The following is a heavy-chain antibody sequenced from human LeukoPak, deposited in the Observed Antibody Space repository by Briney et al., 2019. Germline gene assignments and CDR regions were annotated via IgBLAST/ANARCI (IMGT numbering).Heavy chain of an antibody. CDR2: IGWDSDSK. CDR1: GFNFDEYT. J-gene: IGHJ4*02. Sequence: PGGSLRLSCAASGFNFDEYTMHWVRHVPGKGLEGVSVIGWDSDSKYYLESVKGRFTISRDNNKNSLYLQMDSLRTEDTALYYCAKDRSRSYSSFDSWGQGTLVTVSS. CDR3: AKDRSRSYSSFDS. V-gene: IGHV3-43*01. D-gene: IGHD6-19*01.